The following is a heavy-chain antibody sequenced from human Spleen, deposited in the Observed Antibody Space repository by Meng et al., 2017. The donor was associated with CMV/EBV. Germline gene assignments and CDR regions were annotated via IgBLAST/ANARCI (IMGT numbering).Heavy chain of an antibody. CDR1: GGSFSGYY. V-gene: IGHV4-34*01. CDR3: ARAHRVLRFLIDP. J-gene: IGHJ5*02. Sequence: CAVYGGSFSGYYWSWIRQPPGKGLEWIGEINHSGSTNYNPSLKSRVTISVDTSKNQFSLKLSSVTAADTAVYYCARAHRVLRFLIDPWGQGTLVTAPQ. D-gene: IGHD3-3*01. CDR2: INHSGST.